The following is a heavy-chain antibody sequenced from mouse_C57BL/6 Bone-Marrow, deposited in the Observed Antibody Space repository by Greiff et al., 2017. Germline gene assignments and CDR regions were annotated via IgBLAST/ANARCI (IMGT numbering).Heavy chain of an antibody. Sequence: QVQLKQPGAELVKPGASVKLSCKASGYTFTSYWMHWVKQRPGRGLEWIGRIDPNSGGTKYNEKFKSKATLTVDKPSSTAYMQLSSLTSEDSAVYYCAVPGSYYYGSSTYYYAMDYWGQGTSVTVSS. V-gene: IGHV1-72*01. CDR3: AVPGSYYYGSSTYYYAMDY. CDR2: IDPNSGGT. CDR1: GYTFTSYW. J-gene: IGHJ4*01. D-gene: IGHD1-1*01.